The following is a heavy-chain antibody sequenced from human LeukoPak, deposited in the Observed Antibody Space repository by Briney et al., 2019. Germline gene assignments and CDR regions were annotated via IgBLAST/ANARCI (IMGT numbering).Heavy chain of an antibody. Sequence: GGSLRLSCAASGFTFSSYGMSWVRQAPGKGLEWVSAISSNGGSTYCADSVKGRFTISRDNSKNTLYLQMNSLRAEDTAVYYCARDWGDGFDYWGQGTLVTVSS. V-gene: IGHV3-23*01. CDR2: ISSNGGST. CDR3: ARDWGDGFDY. D-gene: IGHD2-21*02. CDR1: GFTFSSYG. J-gene: IGHJ4*02.